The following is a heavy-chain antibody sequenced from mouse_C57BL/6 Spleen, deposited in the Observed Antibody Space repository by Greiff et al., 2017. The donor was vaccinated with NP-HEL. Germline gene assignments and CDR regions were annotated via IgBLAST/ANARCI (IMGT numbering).Heavy chain of an antibody. J-gene: IGHJ3*01. D-gene: IGHD1-1*01. Sequence: VQLQQPGAELVRPGSSVKLSCKASGYTFTSYWMHWVKQRPIQGLEWIGNIDPSDSETHYNQKFKDKATLTVDKSSSTAYMQLSSLTSEDSAVYYCAIRGDYYGSSPFAYWGQGTLVTVSA. CDR1: GYTFTSYW. CDR2: IDPSDSET. V-gene: IGHV1-52*01. CDR3: AIRGDYYGSSPFAY.